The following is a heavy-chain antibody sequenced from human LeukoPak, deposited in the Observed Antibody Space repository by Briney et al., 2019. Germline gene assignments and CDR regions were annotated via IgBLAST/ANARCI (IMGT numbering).Heavy chain of an antibody. J-gene: IGHJ4*02. CDR2: IKQDGSEK. V-gene: IGHV3-7*03. D-gene: IGHD6-25*01. Sequence: TGGSLRLSCVASGFSFNSYRMTWVRQAPGKGLEWVANIKQDGSEKQYVDSVKGRFAISRDNAKKSLYLQINTLRAEDTAVYYCVRGPHIAATSYWGQGTLVTVSS. CDR1: GFSFNSYR. CDR3: VRGPHIAATSY.